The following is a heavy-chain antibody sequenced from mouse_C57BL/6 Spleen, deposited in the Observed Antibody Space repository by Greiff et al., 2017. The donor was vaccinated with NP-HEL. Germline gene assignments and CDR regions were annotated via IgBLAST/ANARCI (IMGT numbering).Heavy chain of an antibody. V-gene: IGHV1-22*01. J-gene: IGHJ4*01. CDR1: GYTFTDYN. CDR2: INPNNGGT. D-gene: IGHD2-3*01. Sequence: EVQLRQSGPELVKPGASVKMSCKASGYTFTDYNMHWVKQSHGKSLEWIGYINPNNGGTSYNQKFKGKATLTVNKSYSTAYMELRSLRSEDSAVYKCARGAIYDGYYYDMDYWGQGTSVTVSS. CDR3: ARGAIYDGYYYDMDY.